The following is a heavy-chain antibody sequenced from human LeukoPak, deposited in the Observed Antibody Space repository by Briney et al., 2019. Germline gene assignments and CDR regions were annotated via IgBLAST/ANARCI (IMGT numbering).Heavy chain of an antibody. CDR2: IYYSGST. CDR1: GGSISSSSYY. Sequence: SETLSLTCTVSGGSISSSSYYWGWIRQPPGKGLEWIGSIYYSGSTYYNPSLKSRVTISVDTSKNQFSLKLSSVTAADTAVYYCARLGDTIRGRAFDIWGQGTMVTVSS. J-gene: IGHJ3*02. V-gene: IGHV4-39*07. D-gene: IGHD3-16*01. CDR3: ARLGDTIRGRAFDI.